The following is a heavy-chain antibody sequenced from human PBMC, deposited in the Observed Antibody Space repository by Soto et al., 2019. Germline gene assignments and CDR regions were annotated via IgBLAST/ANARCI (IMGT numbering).Heavy chain of an antibody. J-gene: IGHJ4*02. V-gene: IGHV4-39*01. D-gene: IGHD3-9*01. CDR2: IYYSGST. CDR3: ARAAITYYDILTGYHGPYYFDY. Sequence: LSLTCTVSGGSISSSSYYWGWIRQPPGKGLEWIGSIYYSGSTYCNPSLKSRVTISVDTSKNQFSLKLSSVTAADTAVYYCARAAITYYDILTGYHGPYYFDYWGQGTLVTVSS. CDR1: GGSISSSSYY.